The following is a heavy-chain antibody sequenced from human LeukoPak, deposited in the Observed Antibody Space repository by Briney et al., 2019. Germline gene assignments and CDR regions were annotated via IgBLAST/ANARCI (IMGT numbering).Heavy chain of an antibody. D-gene: IGHD6-19*01. Sequence: KPSETLSLTCTVSGGSISSSSYYWGWIRQPPGKGLEWIGSIYYSGSTYYNPSLKSRVTISVDTSKNQFSLKLSSVTAADTAVYYCARESSSGWYYDWGQGTLVTVSS. CDR2: IYYSGST. J-gene: IGHJ4*02. CDR1: GGSISSSSYY. V-gene: IGHV4-39*07. CDR3: ARESSSGWYYD.